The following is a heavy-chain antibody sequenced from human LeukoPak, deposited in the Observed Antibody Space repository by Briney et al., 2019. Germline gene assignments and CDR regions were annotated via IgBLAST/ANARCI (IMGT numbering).Heavy chain of an antibody. Sequence: PGGSLRLSSAASGFTFSSYSMNWVRKAPGKGVEWVSSISSSSSYIYYADSVKGRFTISRDNAKNSLYLQMNSLRAEDTAVYYCARIGSGWYWDYWGQGTLVTVSS. CDR1: GFTFSSYS. V-gene: IGHV3-21*01. J-gene: IGHJ4*02. CDR2: ISSSSSYI. CDR3: ARIGSGWYWDY. D-gene: IGHD6-19*01.